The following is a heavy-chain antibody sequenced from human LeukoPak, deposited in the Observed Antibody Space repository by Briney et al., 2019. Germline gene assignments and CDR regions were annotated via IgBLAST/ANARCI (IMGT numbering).Heavy chain of an antibody. CDR1: GYTFTGYC. CDR2: INPNSGGT. V-gene: IGHV1-2*02. J-gene: IGHJ4*02. D-gene: IGHD3-3*01. Sequence: ASVKVSCKASGYTFTGYCMHWVRQAPGQGLEWMGWINPNSGGTNYAQTLQGRVTMTRDTSISTPYMELSRLRADDTAVYYCARGRRSGPRGELDYWGQGTLVTVSS. CDR3: ARGRRSGPRGELDY.